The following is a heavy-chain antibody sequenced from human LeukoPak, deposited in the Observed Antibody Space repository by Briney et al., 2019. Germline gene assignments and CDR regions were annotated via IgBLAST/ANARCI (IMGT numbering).Heavy chain of an antibody. D-gene: IGHD2-2*01. J-gene: IGHJ4*02. CDR2: IAYDGNNK. V-gene: IGHV3-30-3*01. Sequence: GRSLRLSCAASGFIFNDYAMHWVRQAPGKGLEWVAVIAYDGNNKHYADSVKGRFTISRDYSKNTMYLQVNSLRAEDTAVYYCARDYSPAAIAGDYYFDYWGQGTLVTVSS. CDR3: ARDYSPAAIAGDYYFDY. CDR1: GFIFNDYA.